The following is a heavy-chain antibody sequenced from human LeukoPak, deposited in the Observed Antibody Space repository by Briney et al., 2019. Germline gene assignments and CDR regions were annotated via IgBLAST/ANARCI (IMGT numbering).Heavy chain of an antibody. CDR2: IYYSGST. Sequence: SETLSLTCTVSGGSISRSSYYWSWIRQPPGKGLEWIGYIYYSGSTNYNPSLKSRVTISVDTSKNQFSLKLSSVTAADTAVYYCARDRGDGYDYFWDYWGQGTLVTVSS. CDR1: GGSISRSSYY. D-gene: IGHD5-12*01. J-gene: IGHJ4*02. V-gene: IGHV4-61*01. CDR3: ARDRGDGYDYFWDY.